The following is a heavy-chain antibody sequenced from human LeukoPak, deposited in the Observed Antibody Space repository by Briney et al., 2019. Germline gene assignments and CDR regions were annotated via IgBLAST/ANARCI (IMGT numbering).Heavy chain of an antibody. Sequence: GGSLRLSCAASGFTFSDCGIHWGRRAPGKGREWVAVIWSDGSNKYYADSVKGRFTISRDNSRKTLYLQMNSLRVEDTAVYYCVRASGSFDYWGQGTLVTVSS. CDR3: VRASGSFDY. V-gene: IGHV3-33*01. CDR2: IWSDGSNK. D-gene: IGHD3-10*01. CDR1: GFTFSDCG. J-gene: IGHJ4*02.